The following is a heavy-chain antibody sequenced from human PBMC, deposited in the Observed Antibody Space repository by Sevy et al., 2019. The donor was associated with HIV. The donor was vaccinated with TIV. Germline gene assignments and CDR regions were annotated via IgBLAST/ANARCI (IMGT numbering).Heavy chain of an antibody. V-gene: IGHV3-9*01. CDR2: ITWSSNTI. CDR1: GFTFDDNA. J-gene: IGHJ3*02. CDR3: VKGTMASIKDLSYPLHI. D-gene: IGHD3-10*01. Sequence: GGSLRLSCAASGFTFDDNAMYWVRQAPGKGLEWVSGITWSSNTIDYADSVKGRFTITRDNAKGSLFLQMNNLTAEDTALYYCVKGTMASIKDLSYPLHIWGQGTVVTVSS.